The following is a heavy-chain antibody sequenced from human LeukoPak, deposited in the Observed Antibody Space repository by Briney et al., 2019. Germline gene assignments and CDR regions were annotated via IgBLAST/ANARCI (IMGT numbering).Heavy chain of an antibody. D-gene: IGHD1-1*01. CDR2: IYYSGSP. CDR1: GGSISSSSYY. J-gene: IGHJ4*02. V-gene: IGHV4-39*01. Sequence: SETLSLTCTVSGGSISSSSYYWGWIRQPPGKGLEWIGSIYYSGSPYYNPSLKSRVTISVDTSKNQFSLRLSSVTAADTAVYYCATWRTAKTGFDYWGQGTLVTVSS. CDR3: ATWRTAKTGFDY.